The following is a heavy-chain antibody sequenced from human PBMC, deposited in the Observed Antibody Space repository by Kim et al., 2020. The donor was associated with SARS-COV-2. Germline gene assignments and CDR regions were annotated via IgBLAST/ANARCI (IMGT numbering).Heavy chain of an antibody. Sequence: DTRYSPSFQGQVTISADKSISTAYLQWSSLKASDTAMYYCARDYDYGMDVWGQGTTVTVSS. CDR3: ARDYDYGMDV. CDR2: DT. V-gene: IGHV5-51*01. J-gene: IGHJ6*02.